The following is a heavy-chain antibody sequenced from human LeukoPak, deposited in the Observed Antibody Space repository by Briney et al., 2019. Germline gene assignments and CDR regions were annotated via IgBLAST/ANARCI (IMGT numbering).Heavy chain of an antibody. CDR2: ISPTSNTV. CDR3: ARVRGSHVSGSYCDY. CDR1: GFTFSTYS. D-gene: IGHD3-10*01. V-gene: IGHV3-48*02. Sequence: PGGSLRLSCATSGFTFSTYSMNWVRQAPGKGLEWVSFISPTSNTVYYADSVKGRFTISRDTAKNSLYLQMNSLRDEDTAVYYCARVRGSHVSGSYCDYWGQGTLVTVSS. J-gene: IGHJ4*02.